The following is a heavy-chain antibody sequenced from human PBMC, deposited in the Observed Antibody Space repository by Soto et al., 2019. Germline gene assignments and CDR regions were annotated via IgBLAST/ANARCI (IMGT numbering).Heavy chain of an antibody. V-gene: IGHV4-59*08. Sequence: SETLSLTCTVSGCSISSYYWSWIRQPPGRGLEWIGYIYYSGSTNYNPSLKSRVTISVDTSKNQFSLRLSSVTAADAAVYYCLGGAYGDYVVWGGGNGFEIWGQGTMVTVPS. J-gene: IGHJ3*02. CDR1: GCSISSYY. CDR2: IYYSGST. CDR3: LGGAYGDYVVWGGGNGFEI. D-gene: IGHD4-17*01.